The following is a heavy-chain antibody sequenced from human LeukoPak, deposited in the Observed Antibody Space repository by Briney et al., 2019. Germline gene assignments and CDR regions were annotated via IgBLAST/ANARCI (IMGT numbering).Heavy chain of an antibody. CDR3: ATVAKQAAMLFDY. D-gene: IGHD2-2*01. CDR2: IIPIFGTA. V-gene: IGHV1-69*05. J-gene: IGHJ4*02. CDR1: GGTFSSYA. Sequence: SVKVSCKASGGTFSSYAISWVRQAPGQGLEWMGGIIPIFGTANYAQKFQGRVTITTDESTSTAYMELSSLRSEDTAVYYCATVAKQAAMLFDYWGQGTLVTVSS.